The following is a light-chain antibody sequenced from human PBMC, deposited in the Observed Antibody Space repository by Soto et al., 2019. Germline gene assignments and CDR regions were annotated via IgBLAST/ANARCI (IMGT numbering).Light chain of an antibody. Sequence: QSALTQPASVSGSPGQSITISCTGTSSDVGGYSYVSWYQQHPGKAPKLMIYEVSNRPSGVSNRFSGSKSGNTASLTISGLQAEDEADYYCRSYTSTTSTYVFGTGTKLTVL. CDR1: SSDVGGYSY. CDR3: RSYTSTTSTYV. V-gene: IGLV2-14*01. J-gene: IGLJ1*01. CDR2: EVS.